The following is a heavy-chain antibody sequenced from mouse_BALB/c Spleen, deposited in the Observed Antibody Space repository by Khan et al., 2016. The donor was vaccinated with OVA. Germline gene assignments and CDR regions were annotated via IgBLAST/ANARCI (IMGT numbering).Heavy chain of an antibody. CDR3: ARIRKIVATYFDY. D-gene: IGHD1-1*01. V-gene: IGHV1S81*02. CDR2: TNPTNGRT. CDR1: GYTFTSYW. J-gene: IGHJ2*01. Sequence: QVQLQQPGAELVKAGASVKMSCKASGYTFTSYWMHWVQQRLGQGLEWFAETNPTNGRTYYNEKITSKATLTGDKSSSTAYMLLSGTTFKDSAVYYCARIRKIVATYFDYWGQGTTLTVSS.